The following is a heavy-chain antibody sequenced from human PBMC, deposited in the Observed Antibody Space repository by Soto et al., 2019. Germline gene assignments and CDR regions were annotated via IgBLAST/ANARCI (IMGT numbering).Heavy chain of an antibody. CDR2: IHYSGSI. Sequence: PSETLSLTCTVSCGSISYEYYHWTWIRQSPGKGLEWIGYIHYSGSIIYNPSFKSRVTISVDTSKNQFSLQLSSVTAADTAVYFCAREDAGGDRDYYGLDVWGQGTTVTVSS. D-gene: IGHD2-21*02. CDR3: AREDAGGDRDYYGLDV. CDR1: CGSISYEYYH. J-gene: IGHJ6*02. V-gene: IGHV4-30-4*08.